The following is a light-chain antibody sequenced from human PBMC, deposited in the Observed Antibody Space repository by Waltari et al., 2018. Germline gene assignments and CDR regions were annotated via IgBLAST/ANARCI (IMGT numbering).Light chain of an antibody. CDR3: QTWDTNMVV. J-gene: IGLJ2*01. CDR2: VNSDGGH. V-gene: IGLV4-69*01. CDR1: SGHTSYA. Sequence: QLLVTQSPSASASLGASVKLTCTLSSGHTSYAIAWHQHQSQKGPRLLMSVNSDGGHTKGDGITDGFSGSRSGAEGYLTIYSLQSEDGADYYCQTWDTNMVVFGGGTKVTVL.